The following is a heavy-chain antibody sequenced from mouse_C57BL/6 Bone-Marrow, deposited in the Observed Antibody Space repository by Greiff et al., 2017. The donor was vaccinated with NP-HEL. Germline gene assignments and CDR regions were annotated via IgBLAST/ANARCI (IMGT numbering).Heavy chain of an antibody. D-gene: IGHD1-1*01. J-gene: IGHJ2*01. CDR1: GFTFSNYW. Sequence: EVKLMESGGGLVQPGGSMKLSCVASGFTFSNYWMNWVRQSPEKGLEWVAQIRLKSDNYATHYAESVKGRFTISRDDSKSSVYLQMNNLRAEDTGIYYCTSYGSSYGYFDYWGQGTTLTVSS. CDR2: IRLKSDNYAT. V-gene: IGHV6-3*01. CDR3: TSYGSSYGYFDY.